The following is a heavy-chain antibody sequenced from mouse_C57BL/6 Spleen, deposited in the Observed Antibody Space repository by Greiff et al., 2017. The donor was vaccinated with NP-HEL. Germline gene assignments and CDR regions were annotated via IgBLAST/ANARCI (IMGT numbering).Heavy chain of an antibody. CDR3: AVYSNYVEGYAMDY. J-gene: IGHJ4*01. CDR1: GFSLTSYG. Sequence: QVHVKQSGPGLVQPSQSLSITCTVSGFSLTSYGVHWVRQSPGKGLEWLGVIWRGGSTDYNAAFMSRLSITKDNSKSQVFFKMNSLQADDTAIYYCAVYSNYVEGYAMDYWGQGTSVTVSS. CDR2: IWRGGST. V-gene: IGHV2-5*01. D-gene: IGHD2-5*01.